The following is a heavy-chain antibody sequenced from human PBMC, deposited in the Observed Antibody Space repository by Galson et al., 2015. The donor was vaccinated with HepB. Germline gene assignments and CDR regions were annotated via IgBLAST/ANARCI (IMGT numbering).Heavy chain of an antibody. CDR1: GGSISSYY. V-gene: IGHV4-59*01. CDR2: IYYSGST. CDR3: ARDRANYYDSSHDAFDI. D-gene: IGHD3-22*01. Sequence: CTVSGGSISSYYWSWIRQPPGKGLEWIGYIYYSGSTNYNPSLKSRVTISVDTSKNQFSLKLSSVTAADTAVYYCARDRANYYDSSHDAFDIWGQGTMVTVSS. J-gene: IGHJ3*02.